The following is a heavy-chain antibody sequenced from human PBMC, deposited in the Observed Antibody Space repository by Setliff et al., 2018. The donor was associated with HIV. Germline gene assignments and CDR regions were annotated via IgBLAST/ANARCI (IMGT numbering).Heavy chain of an antibody. CDR3: ARDRRAGVYYYTDV. Sequence: VASVKVSCKASGYIFPGYYMHWVRRAPGQGFEWMGWINPDNGRTQYGQKFQGRLTLTRDTSIRTAYMELSGLTFDDTAMYYCARDRRAGVYYYTDVWGTGTTVTVSS. CDR2: INPDNGRT. D-gene: IGHD7-27*01. CDR1: GYIFPGYY. J-gene: IGHJ6*03. V-gene: IGHV1-2*02.